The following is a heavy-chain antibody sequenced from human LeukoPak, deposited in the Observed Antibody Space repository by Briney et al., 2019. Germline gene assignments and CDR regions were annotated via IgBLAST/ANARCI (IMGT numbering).Heavy chain of an antibody. CDR2: IGAYGGDT. Sequence: ASVKVSCKATSRISWVRQAPGQGLEWMGWIGAYGGDTYYAQKFQGRITVTTDTSTSTVYMELRNLRSDDTAVYHCARDLWNFYDDSGYNRDFDSWGQGTLVTVSS. CDR1: TSR. J-gene: IGHJ5*01. D-gene: IGHD3-22*01. V-gene: IGHV1-18*01. CDR3: ARDLWNFYDDSGYNRDFDS.